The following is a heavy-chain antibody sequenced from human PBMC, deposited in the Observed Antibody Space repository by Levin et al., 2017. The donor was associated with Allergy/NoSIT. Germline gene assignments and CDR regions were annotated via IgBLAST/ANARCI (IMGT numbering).Heavy chain of an antibody. Sequence: GGSLRLSCAASGFTFSSYGMHWVRQAPGKGLEWVALIWYDGSNKYYADSVKGRFTISRDNSKNTLYLQMNSLRAEDTAVYYCAREGEYGDYVHWYFDLWGRGTLVTVSS. D-gene: IGHD4-17*01. CDR3: AREGEYGDYVHWYFDL. J-gene: IGHJ2*01. CDR1: GFTFSSYG. V-gene: IGHV3-33*01. CDR2: IWYDGSNK.